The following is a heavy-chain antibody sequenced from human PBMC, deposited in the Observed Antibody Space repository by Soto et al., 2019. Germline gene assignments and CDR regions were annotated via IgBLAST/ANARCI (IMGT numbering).Heavy chain of an antibody. CDR1: GFTFSDYN. V-gene: IGHV3-48*02. CDR2: IHVSSSPI. J-gene: IGHJ4*02. D-gene: IGHD3-16*01. CDR3: VRDGGRSGNMDY. Sequence: GSLRLSCAASGFTFSDYNMDWARQAPGKGLEWISYIHVSSSPIYYADSVKGRFTISRDNAKNSLYLQMNSLRDEDTAVYYCVRDGGRSGNMDYWGQGVLVTAPQ.